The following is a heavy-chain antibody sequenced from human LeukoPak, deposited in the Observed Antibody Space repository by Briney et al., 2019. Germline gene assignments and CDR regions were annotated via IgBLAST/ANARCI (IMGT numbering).Heavy chain of an antibody. V-gene: IGHV1-69*05. J-gene: IGHJ5*02. CDR2: IIPIFGTA. CDR3: AREHTRSTYCGGDCYSSWFDP. Sequence: AASVKLSCKASGATFSSYAISWVRQAPGQGLEWMGGIIPIFGTANYAQRFQGRVTITTDESTSTAYMELSSLRSEDTAVYYCAREHTRSTYCGGDCYSSWFDPWGQGTLVTVSS. CDR1: GATFSSYA. D-gene: IGHD2-21*02.